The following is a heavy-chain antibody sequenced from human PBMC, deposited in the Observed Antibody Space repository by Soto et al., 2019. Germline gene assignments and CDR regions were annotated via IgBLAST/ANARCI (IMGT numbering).Heavy chain of an antibody. CDR3: AKAESGYLYCDL. CDR1: GFTFSSYD. J-gene: IGHJ2*01. V-gene: IGHV3-23*01. D-gene: IGHD6-25*01. CDR2: ISGSGGST. Sequence: GGSLRLSCAASGFTFSSYDMSWVRQAPGKGLEWVSAISGSGGSTYYADSVKGRFTISRDNSKNTLYLQMNSLRAEDTAVYYCAKAESGYLYCDLWGRGTLVTVSS.